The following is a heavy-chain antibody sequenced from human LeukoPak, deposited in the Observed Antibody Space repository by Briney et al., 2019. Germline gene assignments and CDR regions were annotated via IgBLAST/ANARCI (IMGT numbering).Heavy chain of an antibody. CDR2: IHYTGST. D-gene: IGHD3-22*01. Sequence: SETLSLTCTVSGGSISNTSYYWGWVRQPPGKGLEWIGVIHYTGSTYYNPSLKSRVTISVDTSKNQFSLKLSSVTAADTAVYYCARVYDSSGYYTYYFDYWGQGTLVTVSS. CDR3: ARVYDSSGYYTYYFDY. CDR1: GGSISNTSYY. J-gene: IGHJ4*02. V-gene: IGHV4-39*07.